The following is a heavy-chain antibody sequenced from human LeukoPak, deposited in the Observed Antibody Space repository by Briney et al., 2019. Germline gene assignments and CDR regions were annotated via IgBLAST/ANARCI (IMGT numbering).Heavy chain of an antibody. D-gene: IGHD3-22*01. CDR3: ARDTYYYDSSGRTFDY. V-gene: IGHV1-69*04. J-gene: IGHJ4*02. Sequence: GSSVQFSCKASGGTFISYAISGVRQAPGQGLEWMGRIIPILGIANYAQKFQGRVTITADKSTSTAYMELSSLRSEDTAVYYCARDTYYYDSSGRTFDYWGQGTLVTVSS. CDR2: IIPILGIA. CDR1: GGTFISYA.